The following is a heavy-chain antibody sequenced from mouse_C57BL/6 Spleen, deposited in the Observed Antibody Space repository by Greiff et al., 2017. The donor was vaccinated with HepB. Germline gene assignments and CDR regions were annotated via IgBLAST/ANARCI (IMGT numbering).Heavy chain of an antibody. D-gene: IGHD2-2*01. CDR2: IYPNSGST. CDR1: GYTFTSYW. J-gene: IGHJ2*01. CDR3: ARWDYGYDGYFDY. Sequence: QVQLQQPGAELEKPGASVKLSCKASGYTFTSYWMHWVKQRPGQGLEWIGMIYPNSGSTNYNEKFKSKATLTVDKSSSTAYMQLSSLTSEDSAVYYCARWDYGYDGYFDYWGQGTTLTVSS. V-gene: IGHV1-64*01.